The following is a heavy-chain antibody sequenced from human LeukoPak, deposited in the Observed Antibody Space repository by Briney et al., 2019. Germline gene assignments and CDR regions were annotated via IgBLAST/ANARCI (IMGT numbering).Heavy chain of an antibody. D-gene: IGHD5-18*01. CDR2: IYHSGST. CDR3: ARDKGYSYGYSYFQH. CDR1: GGSISSSNW. Sequence: SGTLSLTCAVSGGSISSSNWWSWVRQPPGKGLEWIGYIYHSGSTYYNPSLKSRVTISVDRSKNQFSLKLSSVTAADTAVYYCARDKGYSYGYSYFQHWGQGTLVTVSS. J-gene: IGHJ1*01. V-gene: IGHV4-4*02.